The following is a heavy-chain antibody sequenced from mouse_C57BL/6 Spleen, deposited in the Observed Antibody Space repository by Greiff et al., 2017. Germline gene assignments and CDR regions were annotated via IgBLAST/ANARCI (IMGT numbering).Heavy chain of an antibody. D-gene: IGHD2-4*01. CDR1: GYEFSSSW. V-gene: IGHV1-82*01. Sequence: QVQLKESGPELVKPGASVKISCKASGYEFSSSWMNWVKQRPGKGLEWSGRIYPGEGDSSYNGKFKGNATLTAGQSSSTAYLQLSSLTSEDSAVYFCAREGDYDYGGGYAMGYSGEGASVTFSS. J-gene: IGHJ4*01. CDR2: IYPGEGDS. CDR3: AREGDYDYGGGYAMGY.